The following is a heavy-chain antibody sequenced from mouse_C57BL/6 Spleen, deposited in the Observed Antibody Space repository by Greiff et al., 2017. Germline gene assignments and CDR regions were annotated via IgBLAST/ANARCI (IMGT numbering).Heavy chain of an antibody. CDR2: ITPNNGGT. CDR1: GYTFTDYN. Sequence: VQLQQSGPELVKPGASVKIPCQASGYTFTDYNMDWVKQSPGTGLEWVGDITPNNGGTIYNQKFKVKATLTVDKSSSSAYMELRSLTSADTAVYYCARVFNNAMDYWGQGTLVTVSS. CDR3: ARVFNNAMDY. J-gene: IGHJ4*01. V-gene: IGHV1-18*01.